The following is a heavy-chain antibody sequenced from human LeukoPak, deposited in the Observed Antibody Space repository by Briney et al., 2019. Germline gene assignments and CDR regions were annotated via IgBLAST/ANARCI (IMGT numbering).Heavy chain of an antibody. D-gene: IGHD3-10*01. Sequence: MSSETLSLTCTVSGGSISNYYWSWIRQPPWKGLEWIGYISYSGSTISNPSLKSRVTISVDTSKNQFSLKLSSVTAADTAVYYCAREEVTMVRGVIPYGMDVWGQGTTVTVSS. CDR2: ISYSGST. CDR1: GGSISNYY. J-gene: IGHJ6*02. V-gene: IGHV4-59*12. CDR3: AREEVTMVRGVIPYGMDV.